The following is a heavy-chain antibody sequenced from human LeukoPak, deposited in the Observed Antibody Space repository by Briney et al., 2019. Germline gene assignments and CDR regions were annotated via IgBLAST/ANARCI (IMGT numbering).Heavy chain of an antibody. CDR3: ARASIAAGPYYFDY. J-gene: IGHJ4*02. V-gene: IGHV3-7*01. CDR2: IKQDGSEK. CDR1: GFTFSSYW. D-gene: IGHD6-13*01. Sequence: GGPLRLSCAASGFTFSSYWMSWVRQAPGKGLQWVAKIKQDGSEKYYVDSVKGRFTISRDNAENSLYLQMNSLRDEDTAVYYCARASIAAGPYYFDYWGQGTLVTVSS.